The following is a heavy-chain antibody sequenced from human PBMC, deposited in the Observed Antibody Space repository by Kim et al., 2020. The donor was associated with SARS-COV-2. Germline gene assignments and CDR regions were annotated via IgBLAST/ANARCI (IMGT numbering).Heavy chain of an antibody. CDR2: IKQDGSEK. Sequence: GGSLRLSCAASGFTFSSYWMSWVRQAPGKGLEWVANIKQDGSEKYYVDSVKGRFTISRDNAKNSLYLQMNSLRAEDTAVYYCARESYITMVRGVIITFVYYCDYWSQGTLFTGSS. D-gene: IGHD3-10*01. CDR1: GFTFSSYW. V-gene: IGHV3-7*03. CDR3: ARESYITMVRGVIITFVYYCDY. J-gene: IGHJ4*02.